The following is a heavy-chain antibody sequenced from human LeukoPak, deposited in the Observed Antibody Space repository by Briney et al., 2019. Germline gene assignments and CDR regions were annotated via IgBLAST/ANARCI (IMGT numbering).Heavy chain of an antibody. J-gene: IGHJ4*02. Sequence: ASVKVSCKASGYTFTSYGISWVRQAPGQGLAWMGWISAYNGNTNYAQKLQGRVTMTTDTSTRTAYMELRSLSCDDTAVYCCARGYGSGSRLDYWGQGTLVTVSS. V-gene: IGHV1-18*01. CDR2: ISAYNGNT. CDR1: GYTFTSYG. D-gene: IGHD1-26*01. CDR3: ARGYGSGSRLDY.